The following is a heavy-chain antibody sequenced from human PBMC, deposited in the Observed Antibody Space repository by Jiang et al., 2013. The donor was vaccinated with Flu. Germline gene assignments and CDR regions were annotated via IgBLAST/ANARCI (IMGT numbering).Heavy chain of an antibody. Sequence: LLKPSETLSLTCAVYGGSFSDYYWTWIRQPPGKGLEWIGEINHSGSTNYNPSLKSRVTISVDTSKNQFSLKLNSVTAADTAVYYCARYGYCSSTTCYDYYYGMDV. V-gene: IGHV4-34*01. CDR1: GGSFSDYY. CDR2: INHSGST. CDR3: ARYGYCSSTTCYDYYYGMDV. J-gene: IGHJ6*01. D-gene: IGHD2-2*03.